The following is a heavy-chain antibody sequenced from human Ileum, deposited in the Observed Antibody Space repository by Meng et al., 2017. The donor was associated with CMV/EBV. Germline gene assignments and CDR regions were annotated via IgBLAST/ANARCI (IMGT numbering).Heavy chain of an antibody. CDR2: IYSSGIT. D-gene: IGHD4-23*01. CDR3: ASHHDGRRYFDL. Sequence: GSLRLSCTVSGGSVSGNYWSWTRQPPGKGLEWIGYIYSSGITNYNPSLKSRVTLSVDTSKNQFSLKLNSVTAADTAVYYCASHHDGRRYFDLWGRGNLVTVSS. J-gene: IGHJ2*01. V-gene: IGHV4-4*08. CDR1: GGSVSGNY.